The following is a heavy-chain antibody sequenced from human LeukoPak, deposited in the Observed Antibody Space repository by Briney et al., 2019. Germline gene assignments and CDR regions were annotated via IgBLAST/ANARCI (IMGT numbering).Heavy chain of an antibody. CDR2: TYYSEST. D-gene: IGHD1-26*01. CDR3: ARRMGATTSGAFDI. Sequence: SETLSLTCTVSGGSISSSSYYWGWIRQPPGKGLEWIGRTYYSESTYNNPSLKSRVTISVDTSKNQYSLKPSSVTAADTAVCYCARRMGATTSGAFDIWGQGKMVTVSS. V-gene: IGHV4-39*01. J-gene: IGHJ3*02. CDR1: GGSISSSSYY.